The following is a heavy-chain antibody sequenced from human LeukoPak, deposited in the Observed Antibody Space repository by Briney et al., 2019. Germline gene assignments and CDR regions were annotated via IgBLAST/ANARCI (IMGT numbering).Heavy chain of an antibody. Sequence: ASVKVSCKASGYTFTSYAMNWVRQAPGQGLEWMGWINTNTGNPTYAQGFTGRFVFSLDTSVSTAYLQISSLKAEDTAVYYCARFGYGSGSYSRFQDHWGQGTLVTVSS. CDR2: INTNTGNP. D-gene: IGHD3-10*01. CDR3: ARFGYGSGSYSRFQDH. J-gene: IGHJ4*02. CDR1: GYTFTSYA. V-gene: IGHV7-4-1*02.